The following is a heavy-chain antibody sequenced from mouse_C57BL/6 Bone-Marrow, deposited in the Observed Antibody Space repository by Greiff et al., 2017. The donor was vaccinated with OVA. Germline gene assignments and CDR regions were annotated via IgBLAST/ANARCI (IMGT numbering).Heavy chain of an antibody. D-gene: IGHD2-1*01. V-gene: IGHV1-22*01. CDR1: GYTFTDYN. Sequence: EVQGVESGPELVKPGASVKMSCKASGYTFTDYNMHWVKQSHGKSLEWIGYINPNNGGTSYNQKFKGKATLTVNKSSSTAYMELRSLTSEDSAVYYCAKGLLSPWFAYWGQGTLVTVSA. J-gene: IGHJ3*01. CDR3: AKGLLSPWFAY. CDR2: INPNNGGT.